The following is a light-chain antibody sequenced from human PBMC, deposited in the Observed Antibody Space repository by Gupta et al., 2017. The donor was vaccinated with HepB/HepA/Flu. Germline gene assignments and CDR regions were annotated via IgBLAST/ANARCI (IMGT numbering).Light chain of an antibody. V-gene: IGKV6-21*02. Sequence: VLTQSPDFQSVTPPEKVTLTCRASQNIGSNLHWYQQKPDQSPKLLIKYASQSISGVPSRFSGSGSGTEFTLTINSLEAEDAATYYCQHSNSLPQKFGQGTKVEIK. CDR3: QHSNSLPQK. J-gene: IGKJ1*01. CDR1: QNIGSN. CDR2: YAS.